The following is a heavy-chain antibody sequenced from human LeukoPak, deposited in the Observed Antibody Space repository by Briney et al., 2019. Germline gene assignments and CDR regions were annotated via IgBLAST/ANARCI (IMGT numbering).Heavy chain of an antibody. D-gene: IGHD2-2*01. CDR1: GGSISSYY. Sequence: SETLSLTCTVSGGSISSYYWSWIRQPPGKGLEWIGYIYYSGSTNYNPSLKSRVTISVDTSKNQFSLKLSSVTAADTAVYYCARGGQEIPAARRFKPGNWFDPWGQGTLVTVSS. V-gene: IGHV4-59*12. J-gene: IGHJ5*02. CDR2: IYYSGST. CDR3: ARGGQEIPAARRFKPGNWFDP.